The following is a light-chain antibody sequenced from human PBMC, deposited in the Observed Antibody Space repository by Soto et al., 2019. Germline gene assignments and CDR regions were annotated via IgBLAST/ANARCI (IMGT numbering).Light chain of an antibody. Sequence: EIVLTQSPATLSLSPGEKATLSCRASQSVSSYLAWYQQKPGKAPRLLIYDASNRATGIPPRFSASGSGTDFTLTIRRPEPEDISVYYSQHHSNWSFTFSPWTKLYI. V-gene: IGKV3-11*01. CDR3: QHHSNWSFT. CDR2: DAS. CDR1: QSVSSY. J-gene: IGKJ3*01.